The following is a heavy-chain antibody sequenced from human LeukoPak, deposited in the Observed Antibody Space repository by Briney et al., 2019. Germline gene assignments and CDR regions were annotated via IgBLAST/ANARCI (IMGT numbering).Heavy chain of an antibody. D-gene: IGHD3-3*01. J-gene: IGHJ5*02. CDR2: ISGSGGST. V-gene: IGHV3-23*01. CDR3: ATCISPYFYYDFWSGYNNWFDP. Sequence: GGSLRLSCAASGFTFSSYAMSWVRQAPGKGLEWVSAISGSGGSTYYADSVKGRFTISRDNSKNTLYLQMNSLRAEDTAVYYCATCISPYFYYDFWSGYNNWFDPWGQGTLVTVSS. CDR1: GFTFSSYA.